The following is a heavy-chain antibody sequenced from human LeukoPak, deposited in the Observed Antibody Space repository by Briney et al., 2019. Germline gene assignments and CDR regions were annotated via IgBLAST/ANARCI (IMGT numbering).Heavy chain of an antibody. CDR1: GFTVSKNY. J-gene: IGHJ5*02. Sequence: GGSLRLSCAASGFTVSKNYMSWVRQAPGKGLEWVSVIYGGGSTYYADSVKGRFTTSKDNSKNTVYLQTNSLRVEDTAVYFCARDPFSSGWWSWFDPRGQGTLVTVSS. CDR3: ARDPFSSGWWSWFDP. D-gene: IGHD6-19*01. CDR2: IYGGGST. V-gene: IGHV3-53*01.